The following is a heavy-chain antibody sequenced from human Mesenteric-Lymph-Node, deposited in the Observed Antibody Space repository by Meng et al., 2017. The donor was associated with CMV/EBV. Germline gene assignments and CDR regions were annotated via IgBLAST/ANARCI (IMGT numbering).Heavy chain of an antibody. CDR1: GFTFSDYY. V-gene: IGHV3-11*04. Sequence: GESLKISCAASGFTFSDYYMSWIRQAPGKGLEWVSYISSSGSTIYYAGSVKGRFTISRDNAKNSLYLQMNSLRAEDTAVYYCATSVVSDTFDIWGQGTMVTVSS. CDR3: ATSVVSDTFDI. CDR2: ISSSGSTI. J-gene: IGHJ3*02. D-gene: IGHD4-23*01.